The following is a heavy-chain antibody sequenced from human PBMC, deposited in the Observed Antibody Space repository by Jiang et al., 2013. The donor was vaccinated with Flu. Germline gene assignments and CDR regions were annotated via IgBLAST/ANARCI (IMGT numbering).Heavy chain of an antibody. CDR1: GGSVSSGSYY. D-gene: IGHD3-22*01. Sequence: VLLKPSETLSLTCTVSGGSVSSGSYYWSWIRQPPGKGLEWIGYIYYSGSTNYNPSLKSRVTISVDTSKNQFSLKLSSVTAADTAVYYCARVGYYYDSSGYYPNWFDPWGQGTLVTVSS. V-gene: IGHV4-61*01. CDR3: ARVGYYYDSSGYYPNWFDP. J-gene: IGHJ5*02. CDR2: IYYSGST.